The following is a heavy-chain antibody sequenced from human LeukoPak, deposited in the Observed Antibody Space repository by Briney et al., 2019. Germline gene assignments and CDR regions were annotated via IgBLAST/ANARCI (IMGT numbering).Heavy chain of an antibody. CDR3: AMTGHGYNNGGDY. CDR1: GFTFNSYA. V-gene: IGHV3-23*01. D-gene: IGHD5-24*01. CDR2: ISRSGGST. J-gene: IGHJ4*02. Sequence: PGGSLRLSCAASGFTFNSYAMSWVRQAPGKGLEWVSAISRSGGSTYFADSVKGRFTISRDNSEKTLYMQMKSLRAEDTAVYYSAMTGHGYNNGGDYWGQGTLVTVSS.